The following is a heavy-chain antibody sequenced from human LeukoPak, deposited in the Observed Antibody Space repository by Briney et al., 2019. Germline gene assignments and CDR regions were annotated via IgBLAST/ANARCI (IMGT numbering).Heavy chain of an antibody. V-gene: IGHV1-2*02. CDR3: ARDPNSATDY. J-gene: IGHJ4*02. D-gene: IGHD1-26*01. CDR2: INPNSGGT. Sequence: ASVKVSCKASGYTFTGYYIHWVRQAPGQGLEWMGWINPNSGGTNYAQKFQGRVTMTRDTSISTAYMELSRLRFDDTAVYYCARDPNSATDYWGQGTLVTVSS. CDR1: GYTFTGYY.